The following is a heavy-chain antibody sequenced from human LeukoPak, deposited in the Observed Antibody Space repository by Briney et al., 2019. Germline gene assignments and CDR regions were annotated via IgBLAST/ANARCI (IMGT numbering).Heavy chain of an antibody. CDR2: ISSSSSYI. CDR3: ARDQGLLWFGGPRIHDAFDI. Sequence: GGSLRLSCAASGFTFSSYSMNWVRQAPGKGLEWVSSISSSSSYIYYADSVKGRFTISRDNAKNSLYLQMNSLRAEDTAVYYCARDQGLLWFGGPRIHDAFDIWGQGTMVTVSS. CDR1: GFTFSSYS. D-gene: IGHD3-10*01. J-gene: IGHJ3*02. V-gene: IGHV3-21*01.